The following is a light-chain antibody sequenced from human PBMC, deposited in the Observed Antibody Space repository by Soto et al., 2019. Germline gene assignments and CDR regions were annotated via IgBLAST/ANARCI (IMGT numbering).Light chain of an antibody. CDR1: SSDVGGYNY. V-gene: IGLV2-14*03. Sequence: QSVLTQPASVSGSPGQSITISCAGTSSDVGGYNYVSWYQHHPGKAPKLMIYDVSNRPSGVSNRFSGSKSGSTASLTISGLQAEDEADYWCSSFTSSSNLVVFGGGTKLTVL. CDR3: SSFTSSSNLVV. CDR2: DVS. J-gene: IGLJ2*01.